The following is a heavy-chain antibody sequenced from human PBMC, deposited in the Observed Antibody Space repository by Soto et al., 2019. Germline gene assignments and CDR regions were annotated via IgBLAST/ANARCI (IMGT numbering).Heavy chain of an antibody. CDR2: INHSGST. CDR3: ARAGIAVVSRARGNDY. CDR1: GGSFSGYY. D-gene: IGHD6-19*01. V-gene: IGHV4-34*01. Sequence: PSETLSLTCAVYGGSFSGYYWSWIRQPPGKGLEWIGEINHSGSTNYNPSLKSRVTISVDTSKNQFSLKLSSVTAADTAVYYCARAGIAVVSRARGNDYWGQGTLVTVSS. J-gene: IGHJ4*02.